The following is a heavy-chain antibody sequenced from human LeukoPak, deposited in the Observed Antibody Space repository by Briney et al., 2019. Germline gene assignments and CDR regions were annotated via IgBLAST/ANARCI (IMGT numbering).Heavy chain of an antibody. Sequence: GASVKVSCNASTFTYTDYYMHWVRQAPGQGLEWMGYINCNSGGTIYAQKFQGRVRMTRVTSISTAYMELSWLRSDDTAVFYCARTKGTSYYDNSGYGAFDIWGQGTMVTVSS. CDR3: ARTKGTSYYDNSGYGAFDI. V-gene: IGHV1-2*02. CDR2: INCNSGGT. J-gene: IGHJ3*02. D-gene: IGHD3-22*01. CDR1: TFTYTDYY.